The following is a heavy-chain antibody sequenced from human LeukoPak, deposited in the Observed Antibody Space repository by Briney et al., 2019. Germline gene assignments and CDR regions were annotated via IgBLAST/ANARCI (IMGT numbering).Heavy chain of an antibody. D-gene: IGHD2-15*01. CDR2: IYTSGST. Sequence: SETLSLTCTVSGASLSNYYWSWIRQPAGKGLELIGRIYTSGSTNYNPSFKSRVTMSVDTSKNQFSLNLSSVTAADTAMYYCARGSLAPDYWGQGTLVTVPS. CDR1: GASLSNYY. CDR3: ARGSLAPDY. J-gene: IGHJ4*02. V-gene: IGHV4-4*07.